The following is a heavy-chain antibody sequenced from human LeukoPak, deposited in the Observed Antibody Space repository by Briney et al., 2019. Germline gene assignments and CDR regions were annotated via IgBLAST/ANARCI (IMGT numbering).Heavy chain of an antibody. CDR1: GYTFTDFD. V-gene: IGHV1-8*01. J-gene: IGHJ4*02. D-gene: IGHD3-16*01. Sequence: ASVTVSCKASGYTFTDFDINWVRQAPGRGLEWMGWMNPNSGNTVYAQTFQGRVTMTRDTSINTARMELTSLTSEDTAVYYCARALDRSYYYVYLSWGQGTVISVSS. CDR3: ARALDRSYYYVYLS. CDR2: MNPNSGNT.